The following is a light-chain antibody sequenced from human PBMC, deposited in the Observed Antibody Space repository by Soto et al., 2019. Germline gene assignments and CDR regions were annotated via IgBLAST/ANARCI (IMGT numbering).Light chain of an antibody. Sequence: EIVMTQSPATLSVSPGERATLSCRASQSVSSNLAWYQQKPGLAPRLLIYGASTRATGIPARFSGSGSGTEFTLTISSLQSEDFAVYYCQQYNNWLFTFGPGTKVDIK. CDR1: QSVSSN. CDR3: QQYNNWLFT. CDR2: GAS. V-gene: IGKV3-15*01. J-gene: IGKJ3*01.